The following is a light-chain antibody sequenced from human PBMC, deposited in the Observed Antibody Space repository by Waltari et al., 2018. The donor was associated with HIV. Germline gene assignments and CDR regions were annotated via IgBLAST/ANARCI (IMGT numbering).Light chain of an antibody. CDR2: EDN. J-gene: IGLJ3*02. CDR3: CSYTGSTTWV. V-gene: IGLV2-23*01. Sequence: QSALTQPASVSGSPGQSIPISCTGTSSDVGSSNVVPWYQQHPGKAPKLMIDEDNKWPSGVSNRFSGSKSGNTASLTISGLQAEDEAEYYCCSYTGSTTWVFGGGTKLTVL. CDR1: SSDVGSSNV.